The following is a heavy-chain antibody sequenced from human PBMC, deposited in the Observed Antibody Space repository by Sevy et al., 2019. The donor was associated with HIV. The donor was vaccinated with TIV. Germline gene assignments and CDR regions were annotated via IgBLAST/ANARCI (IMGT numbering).Heavy chain of an antibody. D-gene: IGHD2-2*01. CDR1: GFTVSSNY. Sequence: GGSLRLSCAASGFTVSSNYMSWVRQAPGKGLEWVSIFYINGNTYYSDSVKGRFIISRGTSQNTVFLHMNSLRAEDTAVYYCVREAFCSSATCYRPYWGQGTLVTVSS. CDR2: FYINGNT. J-gene: IGHJ4*02. CDR3: VREAFCSSATCYRPY. V-gene: IGHV3-66*01.